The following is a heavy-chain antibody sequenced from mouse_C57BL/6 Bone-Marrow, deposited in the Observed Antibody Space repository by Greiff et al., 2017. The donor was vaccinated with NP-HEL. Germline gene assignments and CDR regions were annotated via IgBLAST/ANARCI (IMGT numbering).Heavy chain of an antibody. D-gene: IGHD1-1*01. Sequence: QVQLQQSGAELMKPGASVKLSCKDTGYTFTGYCIEWIKQRPGHGLEWIGEILPGSGSTNYNGKFKGKATFTADTSSSTASMQLSSLTTEDSAIYYCARARITTVVTLDYWGQGTSVTVSS. CDR1: GYTFTGYC. CDR2: ILPGSGST. CDR3: ARARITTVVTLDY. V-gene: IGHV1-9*01. J-gene: IGHJ4*01.